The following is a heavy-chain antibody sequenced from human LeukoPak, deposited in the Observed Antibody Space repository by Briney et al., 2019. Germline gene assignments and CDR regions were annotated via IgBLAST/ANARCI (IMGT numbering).Heavy chain of an antibody. CDR1: GGSNNSYY. Sequence: KPSETLSLTCTVSGGSNNSYYWSWIRQPPGKGLECIGYIHYTGSTNYNPSLKSRVTMSVDTSKNQFSLKLSSVTAADTAVYYCARDSGTTGEVKFDPWGQGTLVTVSS. CDR2: IHYTGST. V-gene: IGHV4-59*12. CDR3: ARDSGTTGEVKFDP. D-gene: IGHD3-10*01. J-gene: IGHJ5*02.